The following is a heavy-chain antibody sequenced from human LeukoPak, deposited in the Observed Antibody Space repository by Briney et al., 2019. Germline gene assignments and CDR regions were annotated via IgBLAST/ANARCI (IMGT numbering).Heavy chain of an antibody. V-gene: IGHV2-70*11. CDR3: ARTHRYGDYWIWFDP. Sequence: SGPALVKPTQTLTLTCAFSGFSLSTGEMSVSWIRQPPGKALEWLARIDSDDDKYYNTSLRSRLTISKDNFKNQVVLIMTNVDPVDTATYYCARTHRYGDYWIWFDPWGQGTLVTVSS. D-gene: IGHD4-17*01. CDR1: GFSLSTGEMS. J-gene: IGHJ5*02. CDR2: IDSDDDK.